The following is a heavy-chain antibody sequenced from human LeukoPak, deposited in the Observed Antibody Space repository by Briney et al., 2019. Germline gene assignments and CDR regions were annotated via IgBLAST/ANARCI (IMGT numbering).Heavy chain of an antibody. CDR2: IIPIFGTA. V-gene: IGHV1-69*05. Sequence: SVKVSCKASGGTFSSYAISWVRQAPGQGLEWMGRIIPIFGTANYAQKFQGGVTITTDESTSTAYMELSSLRSEDTAVYYCARDDGILYHGPFDYWGQGTLVTVSS. CDR1: GGTFSSYA. CDR3: ARDDGILYHGPFDY. J-gene: IGHJ4*02. D-gene: IGHD2-8*01.